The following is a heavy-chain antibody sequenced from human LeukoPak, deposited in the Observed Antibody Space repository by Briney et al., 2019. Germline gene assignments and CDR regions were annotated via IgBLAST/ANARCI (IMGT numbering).Heavy chain of an antibody. V-gene: IGHV3-11*06. CDR3: ARPPYYYYGMDV. CDR1: GFTFSDYY. CDR2: ISSSSSYT. J-gene: IGHJ6*02. Sequence: PGGSLRLSCAASGFTFSDYYMSWIRQAAEKGLGWVSYISSSSSYTNYAVSVKGRFTISRDNAKNSLYLQMNSLRAEDTAVYYCARPPYYYYGMDVWGQGTTVTVSS.